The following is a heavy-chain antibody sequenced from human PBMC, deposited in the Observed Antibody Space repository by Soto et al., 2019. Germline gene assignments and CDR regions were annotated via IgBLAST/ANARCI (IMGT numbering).Heavy chain of an antibody. CDR3: ARLIGNSWFPG. D-gene: IGHD6-13*01. V-gene: IGHV6-1*01. CDR1: GDSVSSNSVT. J-gene: IGHJ4*02. Sequence: QIQLQQSGPGLLKPSQTLSLTYAISGDSVSSNSVTWNWIRQSPSRGLEWLGRTYYRSKWYNDYAVSVKSRITINPDTSKNQFSLQLNSVTPDDTAVYYCARLIGNSWFPGWGQGTLVIVSS. CDR2: TYYRSKWYN.